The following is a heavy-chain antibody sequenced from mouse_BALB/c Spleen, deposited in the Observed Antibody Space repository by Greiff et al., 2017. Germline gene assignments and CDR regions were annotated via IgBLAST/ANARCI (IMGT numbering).Heavy chain of an antibody. CDR2: ISSGSSTI. D-gene: IGHD1-1*01. CDR3: ARSYYYGSSSYWYFDV. J-gene: IGHJ1*01. Sequence: EVMLVESGGGLVQPGGSRKLSCAASGFTFSSFGMHWVRQAPEKGLEWVAYISSGSSTIYYADTVKGRFTISRDNPKNTLFLQMTSLRSEDTAMYYCARSYYYGSSSYWYFDVWGAGTTVTVSS. V-gene: IGHV5-17*02. CDR1: GFTFSSFG.